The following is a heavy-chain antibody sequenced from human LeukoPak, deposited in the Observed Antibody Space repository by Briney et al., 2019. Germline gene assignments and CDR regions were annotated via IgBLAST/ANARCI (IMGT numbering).Heavy chain of an antibody. CDR1: GYTFTGYY. D-gene: IGHD3-9*01. CDR2: INSDSGFT. J-gene: IGHJ5*02. Sequence: VASVKVSCKASGYTFTGYYMNWVLQAPGQGLEWMGWINSDSGFTKYAQKFQGRVTMTRDTSITTVYMDLTRLTSDDTAVYYCARNFDMKGFDPWGQGTLVTVSS. V-gene: IGHV1-2*03. CDR3: ARNFDMKGFDP.